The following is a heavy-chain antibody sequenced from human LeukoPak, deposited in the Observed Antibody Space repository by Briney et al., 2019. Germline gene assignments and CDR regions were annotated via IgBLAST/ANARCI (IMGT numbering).Heavy chain of an antibody. Sequence: GGSLRLYCEASGFTFSSYGMHWVRQAPGEGLEWEAVISYDGSNKYYADSVKGRFTISRDNSKNTLYLQMNSLRAEDTAVYYCAKDYRSGAQYYYYGMDVWGQGTTVTVSS. J-gene: IGHJ6*02. CDR2: ISYDGSNK. CDR1: GFTFSSYG. D-gene: IGHD1-14*01. V-gene: IGHV3-30*18. CDR3: AKDYRSGAQYYYYGMDV.